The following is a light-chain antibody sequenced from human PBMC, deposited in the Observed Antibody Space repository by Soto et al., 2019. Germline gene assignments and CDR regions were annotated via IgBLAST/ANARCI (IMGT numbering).Light chain of an antibody. J-gene: IGKJ4*01. V-gene: IGKV1-39*01. CDR2: GAS. Sequence: DIQMTQSPSSLSASVGDRVTISCRASQRISSYLNWYQQTPGKAPKLLMYGASSLQSWVPSSFSGRGSGTDFTLTISSLQPEDYATYYCQQSYNSPLTFGGGTKVDIK. CDR3: QQSYNSPLT. CDR1: QRISSY.